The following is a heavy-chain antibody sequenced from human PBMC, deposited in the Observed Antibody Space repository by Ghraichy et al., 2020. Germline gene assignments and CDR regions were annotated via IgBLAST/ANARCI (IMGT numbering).Heavy chain of an antibody. CDR3: ARDDSSPGNDYGDYRFLSVWFY. CDR1: GFTFSSYW. Sequence: GGSLRLSCAASGFTFSSYWMSWVRQAPGKGLEWVANIKQDGSEKYYVDSVKGRFTISRDNAKNSLYLQMNSLRAEDTAVYYCARDDSSPGNDYGDYRFLSVWFYWGQGTLVTVSS. J-gene: IGHJ4*02. V-gene: IGHV3-7*03. D-gene: IGHD4-17*01. CDR2: IKQDGSEK.